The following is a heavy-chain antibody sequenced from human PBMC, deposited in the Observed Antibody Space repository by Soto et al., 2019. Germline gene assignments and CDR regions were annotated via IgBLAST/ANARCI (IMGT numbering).Heavy chain of an antibody. J-gene: IGHJ4*02. D-gene: IGHD5-18*01. CDR1: GYSFANYW. V-gene: IGHV5-51*01. CDR2: IYPCDSET. Sequence: EFLKMSVKASGYSFANYWIGWVCQKPGKGLEWMGVIYPCDSETTYSPSFEGQVIISVDRSRGTAFLEWSSLKASDTAMYYCARPGAPTDTVVYDFWGQGTPVTVSS. CDR3: ARPGAPTDTVVYDF.